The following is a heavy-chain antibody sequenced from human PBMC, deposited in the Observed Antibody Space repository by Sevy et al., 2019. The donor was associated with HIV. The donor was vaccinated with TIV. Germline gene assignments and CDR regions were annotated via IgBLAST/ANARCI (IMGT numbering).Heavy chain of an antibody. D-gene: IGHD6-19*01. V-gene: IGHV1-2*02. CDR2: INPNSGGT. CDR1: GYTFTGYY. Sequence: ASVKVSCKASGYTFTGYYMHWVRQAPGQGLEWMGWINPNSGGTNYAQKFQGRVTMTRDTSISTAYMELSRLRSDDTAVYYCATSSIAVAGTNYYYYYGMDVWGQGTTVTVSS. J-gene: IGHJ6*02. CDR3: ATSSIAVAGTNYYYYYGMDV.